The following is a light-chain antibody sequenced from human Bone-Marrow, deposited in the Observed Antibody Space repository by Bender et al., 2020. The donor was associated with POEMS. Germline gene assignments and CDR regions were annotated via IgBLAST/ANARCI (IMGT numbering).Light chain of an antibody. CDR3: SSYSDSNTLL. V-gene: IGLV2-23*02. CDR1: SGDVGDYNL. Sequence: QSALTQPASVSGSPGQSITISCTGTSGDVGDYNLVSWYQQHPGKAPRLMIYDVGERPSGVSNRFSGSKSGNTASLTISGLQAEDEADYFCSSYSDSNTLLFGGGTKLTVL. J-gene: IGLJ2*01. CDR2: DVG.